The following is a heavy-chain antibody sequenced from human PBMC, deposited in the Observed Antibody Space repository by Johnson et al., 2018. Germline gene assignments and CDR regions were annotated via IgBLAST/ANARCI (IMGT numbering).Heavy chain of an antibody. V-gene: IGHV1-69*01. Sequence: QVQLVQSGAEVKKPGSSVKVSCKASGGTFSSYAISWVRQAPGQGLEWMGGIIPIFGTANYAQKFQGRVTITADESTSTAYMELSSLRSEDTAGYYCARDTYYYDSSGYLNYYYGMDVWGQGTTVTVSS. CDR1: GGTFSSYA. CDR2: IIPIFGTA. CDR3: ARDTYYYDSSGYLNYYYGMDV. J-gene: IGHJ6*02. D-gene: IGHD3-22*01.